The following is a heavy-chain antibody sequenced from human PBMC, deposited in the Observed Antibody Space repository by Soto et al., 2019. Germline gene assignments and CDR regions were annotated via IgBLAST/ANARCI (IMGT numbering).Heavy chain of an antibody. J-gene: IGHJ6*01. D-gene: IGHD5-12*01. CDR3: AIFLCKVATTAGLYYR. V-gene: IGHV4-39*01. CDR1: GGTTSSRTNI. Sequence: PSETLSHTWTGSGGTTSSRTNIGGWIRQQPGKGLEWIGSIYYSGSTYYNPSLKSRVAISVDTSKNQFSLNLSSVTAADTAVYYCAIFLCKVATTAGLYYR. CDR2: IYYSGST.